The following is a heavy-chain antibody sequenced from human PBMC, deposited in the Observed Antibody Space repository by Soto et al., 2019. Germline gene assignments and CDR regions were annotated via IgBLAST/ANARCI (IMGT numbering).Heavy chain of an antibody. D-gene: IGHD3-10*01. CDR3: ATVLTPKGPFDY. Sequence: QVQLVESGGGVVQPGRSLRLSCAASGFTFSSYAMHWVRQAPGKGLEWVAVISYDGSNKYYADSAKGRFTISRDNSKNTLYLQMNSLRAEDTAVYYCATVLTPKGPFDYWGQGTLVTVSS. J-gene: IGHJ4*02. CDR2: ISYDGSNK. V-gene: IGHV3-30-3*01. CDR1: GFTFSSYA.